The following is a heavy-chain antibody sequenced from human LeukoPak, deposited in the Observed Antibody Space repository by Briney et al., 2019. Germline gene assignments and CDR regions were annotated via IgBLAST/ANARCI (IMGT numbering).Heavy chain of an antibody. CDR1: GFTFSSYG. J-gene: IGHJ3*02. CDR3: AKDYTRSWTGRGFDI. D-gene: IGHD6-13*01. V-gene: IGHV3-23*01. CDR2: ISSSGGST. Sequence: GGTLRLSCAASGFTFSSYGMSWVRQAPGKGLEWVSTISSSGGSTYYADFVKGRFTISRDNSKNTLYLQMNSLRAEDTAVYYCAKDYTRSWTGRGFDIWGQGTMVTVSS.